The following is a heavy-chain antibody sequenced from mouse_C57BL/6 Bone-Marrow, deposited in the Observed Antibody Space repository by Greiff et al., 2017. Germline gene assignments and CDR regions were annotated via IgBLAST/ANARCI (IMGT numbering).Heavy chain of an antibody. CDR3: AREGITTVVATDWFAY. CDR1: GYSFTGYY. J-gene: IGHJ3*01. V-gene: IGHV1-42*01. D-gene: IGHD1-1*01. CDR2: INPSTGGT. Sequence: DVKLQESGPELVKPGASVKISCKASGYSFTGYYMNWVKQSPEKSLEWIGEINPSTGGTTYNQKFKAKATLTVDKSSSTAYMQLKSLTSEDSAVYYCAREGITTVVATDWFAYWGQGTLVTVSA.